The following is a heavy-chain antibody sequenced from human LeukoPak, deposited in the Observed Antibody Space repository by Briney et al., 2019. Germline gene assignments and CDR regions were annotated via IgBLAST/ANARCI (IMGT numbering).Heavy chain of an antibody. CDR2: IYHSGST. CDR3: ARHSSGWPYNWFDP. J-gene: IGHJ5*02. D-gene: IGHD6-19*01. V-gene: IGHV4-38-2*01. Sequence: SETLSLTCAVSGYSISSGYYWGWIWQPPGKGLEWIGSIYHSGSTYYNPSLKSRVTISVDTSKNQFSLKLSSVTAADTAVYYCARHSSGWPYNWFDPRGQGTLVTVSS. CDR1: GYSISSGYY.